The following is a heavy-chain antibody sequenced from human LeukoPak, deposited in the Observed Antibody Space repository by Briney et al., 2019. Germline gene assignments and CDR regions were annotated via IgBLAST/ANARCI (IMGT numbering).Heavy chain of an antibody. V-gene: IGHV4-34*01. J-gene: IGHJ4*02. CDR3: ASKAGGRQDFDY. Sequence: PSETLSLTCAVYGGSFSGYYWSWIRQPPGKGLEWIGEINHSGSTNYNPSLKSRVTISVDTSKNQFSLKLSSVTAADTAVYYCASKAGGRQDFDYWGQGTLVTVSS. CDR2: INHSGST. CDR1: GGSFSGYY. D-gene: IGHD3-16*01.